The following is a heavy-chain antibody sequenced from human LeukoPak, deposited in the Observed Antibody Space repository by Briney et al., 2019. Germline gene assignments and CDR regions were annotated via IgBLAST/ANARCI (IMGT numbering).Heavy chain of an antibody. CDR2: IYYSGST. Sequence: SETLSLTCTVSGGSISSNDYYWDWIRQPPGMGLEYIGSIYYSGSTYYNPPLKSRVTISVDTSKNQFSLKLSSVTAADTAVYYCARVRPDGYNFFDYWGQGTLVTVSS. J-gene: IGHJ4*02. CDR3: ARVRPDGYNFFDY. V-gene: IGHV4-39*07. D-gene: IGHD5-24*01. CDR1: GGSISSNDYY.